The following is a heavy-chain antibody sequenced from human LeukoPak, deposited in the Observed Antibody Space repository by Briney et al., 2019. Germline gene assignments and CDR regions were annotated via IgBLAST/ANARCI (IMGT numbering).Heavy chain of an antibody. D-gene: IGHD3-16*02. CDR1: GFTFSNHA. Sequence: GGSLRLSCAASGFTFSNHAMYWVRQAPGKGLEWVSGFSGSGDNIYYADSVKGRFTISRDNAKNSLYLQMNSLRAEDTAVYYCARVAIYDYVWGSYRSAFDYWGQGTLVTVSS. V-gene: IGHV3-21*04. J-gene: IGHJ4*02. CDR3: ARVAIYDYVWGSYRSAFDY. CDR2: FSGSGDNI.